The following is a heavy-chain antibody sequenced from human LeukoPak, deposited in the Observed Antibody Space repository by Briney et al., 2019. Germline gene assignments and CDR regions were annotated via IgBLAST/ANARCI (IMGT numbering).Heavy chain of an antibody. D-gene: IGHD5-24*01. CDR3: ARHRAEMATITDDAFDM. J-gene: IGHJ3*02. Sequence: SETLSLTCTVSGSSIGAYSWSWIRQPPGKGLEWIWYIYTTGSTHHNPSLKSRVTMSLDRSKNQFSLRPTYVTAADTAVFYCARHRAEMATITDDAFDMWGRGTMVTVSS. V-gene: IGHV4-4*09. CDR1: GSSIGAYS. CDR2: IYTTGST.